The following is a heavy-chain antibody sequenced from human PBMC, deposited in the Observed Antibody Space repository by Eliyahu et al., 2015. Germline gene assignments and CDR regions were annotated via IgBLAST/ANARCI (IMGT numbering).Heavy chain of an antibody. J-gene: IGHJ4*02. CDR3: ARADDPYYDFWSGIRRGGHFDY. D-gene: IGHD3-3*01. CDR1: VCXIXXGCYY. V-gene: IGHV4-31*03. Sequence: QVQLQESGPGLVKPSXTLSLTCTVSVCXIXXGCYYWXWXRQHPGKGLEWIGYIYYSGSTYYNPSLKSRVTISLDTSKNQFSLKVSSVTAADTAVYYCARADDPYYDFWSGIRRGGHFDYWGQGTLVTVSS. CDR2: IYYSGST.